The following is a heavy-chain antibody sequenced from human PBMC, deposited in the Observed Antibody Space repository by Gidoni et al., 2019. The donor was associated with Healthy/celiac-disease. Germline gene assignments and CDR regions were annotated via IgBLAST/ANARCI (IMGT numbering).Heavy chain of an antibody. CDR3: ASTTTLRDPTWNI. CDR1: GYTFTSYA. CDR2: INAGNGNT. Sequence: QVQLVQSGAEVTKPGASVKVSCKASGYTFTSYAMHWVRQAPGQRLEWMGWINAGNGNTKNSQKFQGRVTITRDTAASTAYMELSSLRSEDTAVYYCASTTTLRDPTWNIWGQGTMVTVSS. D-gene: IGHD4-17*01. V-gene: IGHV1-3*01. J-gene: IGHJ3*02.